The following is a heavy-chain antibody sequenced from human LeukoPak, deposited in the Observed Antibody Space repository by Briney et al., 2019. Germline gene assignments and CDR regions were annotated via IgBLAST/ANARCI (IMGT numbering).Heavy chain of an antibody. J-gene: IGHJ3*02. V-gene: IGHV1-18*04. CDR2: ISAYNGNT. D-gene: IGHD2-2*01. CDR1: GYTFTSYV. CDR3: ARLIAVVPAALDAFDI. Sequence: ASVKVSCKASGYTFTSYVISWVRQAPGQGLEWMGWISAYNGNTNYAQKLQGRVTMTTDTSTSTAYMELRSLRSDDTAVYYCARLIAVVPAALDAFDIWGQGTMVTVSS.